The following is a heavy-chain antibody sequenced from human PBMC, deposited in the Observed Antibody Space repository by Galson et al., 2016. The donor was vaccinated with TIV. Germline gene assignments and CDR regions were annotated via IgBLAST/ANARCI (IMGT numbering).Heavy chain of an antibody. J-gene: IGHJ4*02. CDR2: IDPTSGGT. CDR1: GYTFVTYY. Sequence: SGYTFVTYYMHWVRQAPGQGLEWVGVIDPTSGGTTYAQRFQGRVTMTRDTSTSTVYMDLSNLRSDDTAVFYCAVWSNIYFFALWGQGTLITVSS. D-gene: IGHD2-2*02. CDR3: AVWSNIYFFAL. V-gene: IGHV1-46*01.